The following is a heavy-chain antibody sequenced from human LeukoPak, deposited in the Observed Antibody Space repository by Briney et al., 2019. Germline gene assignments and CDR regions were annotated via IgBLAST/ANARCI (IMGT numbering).Heavy chain of an antibody. CDR3: ARDLGASSAHWFDP. Sequence: SETLSLTCTVSGGSISSSSYYWGWIRQPPGKGLEWIGSIYYSGSTYYNPSLKSRVTISVDTSKNQFSLKLSSVTAADTAVYYCARDLGASSAHWFDPWGQGTLVTVSS. V-gene: IGHV4-39*02. CDR1: GGSISSSSYY. J-gene: IGHJ5*02. CDR2: IYYSGST. D-gene: IGHD3-16*01.